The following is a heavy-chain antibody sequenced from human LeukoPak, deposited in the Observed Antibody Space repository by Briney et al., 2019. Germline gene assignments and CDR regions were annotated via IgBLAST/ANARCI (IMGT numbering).Heavy chain of an antibody. CDR1: GFTFSSYG. D-gene: IGHD3-10*01. Sequence: GGSLRLSCAASGFTFSSYGMHWVRQAPGKGLEWVAFIRYDGSNKYYADSVKGRFTISRDNSKNTLYLQMNSLRAEDTAVYYCAKDQFAGYGSSYYYMDVWGKGTTVTISS. CDR2: IRYDGSNK. J-gene: IGHJ6*03. V-gene: IGHV3-30*02. CDR3: AKDQFAGYGSSYYYMDV.